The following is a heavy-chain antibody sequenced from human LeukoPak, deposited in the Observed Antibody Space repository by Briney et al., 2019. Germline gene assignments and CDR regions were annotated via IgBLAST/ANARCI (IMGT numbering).Heavy chain of an antibody. CDR2: IWYDGSNK. D-gene: IGHD3-3*01. V-gene: IGHV3-33*01. Sequence: PGGSLRLSCAASGFTFGSYGMHWVRQAPGKGLEWVAVIWYDGSNKYYADSVKGRFTISGDNSKNTLYLQMNSLRAEDTAVYYCARAPRYNYDFWSGGFDYWGQGTLVTVSS. CDR3: ARAPRYNYDFWSGGFDY. J-gene: IGHJ4*02. CDR1: GFTFGSYG.